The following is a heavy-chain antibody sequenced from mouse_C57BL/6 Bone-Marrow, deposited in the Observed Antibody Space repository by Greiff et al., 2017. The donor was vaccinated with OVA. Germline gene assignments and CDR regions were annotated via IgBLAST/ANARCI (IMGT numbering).Heavy chain of an antibody. J-gene: IGHJ3*01. Sequence: EVQLVESGGGLVQPGGSLKLSCAASGFAFSDYYMYWVRQTPEKRLEWVAYISNGGGSTYYPDTVKGRFTISRDNAKNTLYLQMSRLKSEDTAMYYCASGWLLPWFAYWGQGTLVTVSA. CDR3: ASGWLLPWFAY. CDR1: GFAFSDYY. CDR2: ISNGGGST. D-gene: IGHD2-3*01. V-gene: IGHV5-12*01.